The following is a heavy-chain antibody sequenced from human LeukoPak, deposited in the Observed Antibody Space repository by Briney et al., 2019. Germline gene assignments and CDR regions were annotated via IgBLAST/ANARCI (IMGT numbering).Heavy chain of an antibody. D-gene: IGHD3-10*01. CDR2: INADNGNT. CDR3: ARDRITMVRGATEKNYYYYMDV. CDR1: GYTFTSYA. Sequence: ASVKVSCKASGYTFTSYAMHWVRQAPGQRLEWMGWINADNGNTKYSQEFQGRVTITRDTSASTAYMELSSLRSEDMAVYYCARDRITMVRGATEKNYYYYMDVWGKGTTVTVSS. V-gene: IGHV1-3*03. J-gene: IGHJ6*03.